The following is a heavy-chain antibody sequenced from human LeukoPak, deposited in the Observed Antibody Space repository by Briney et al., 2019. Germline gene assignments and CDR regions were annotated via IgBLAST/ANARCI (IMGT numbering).Heavy chain of an antibody. CDR2: ITPIFGTA. CDR1: GGTFSSYA. J-gene: IGHJ4*02. CDR3: ASGESPPRGY. D-gene: IGHD3-10*01. V-gene: IGHV1-69*05. Sequence: SVKVSCKASGGTFSSYAISWVRQAPGQGLEWMGGITPIFGTANYAQKFQGRVTITTDESTSTAYMELSSLRSEDTAVYYCASGESPPRGYWGQGTLVTVSS.